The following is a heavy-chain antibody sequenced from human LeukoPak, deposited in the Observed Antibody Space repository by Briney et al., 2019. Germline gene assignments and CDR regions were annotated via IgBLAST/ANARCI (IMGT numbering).Heavy chain of an antibody. V-gene: IGHV3-33*06. CDR3: AKVQRQLAAHYYYYYMDV. D-gene: IGHD6-13*01. Sequence: GRSLRLSCAASGFTFSSYGMHWVRQAPGKGLEWVAVIWYDGSNKYYADSVEGRFTISRDNSKNALYLQMNSLRAEDTAVYYCAKVQRQLAAHYYYYYMDVWGKGTTVTVSS. CDR1: GFTFSSYG. CDR2: IWYDGSNK. J-gene: IGHJ6*03.